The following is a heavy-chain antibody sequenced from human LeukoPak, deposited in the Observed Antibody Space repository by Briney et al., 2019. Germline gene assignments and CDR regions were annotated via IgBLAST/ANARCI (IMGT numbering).Heavy chain of an antibody. CDR1: GYTVTSYG. V-gene: IGHV1-18*01. J-gene: IGHJ4*02. Sequence: ASVKVSCKASGYTVTSYGISWVRQAPGQGLEWMGWISAYNGNTNYAQKLQGRVTMTTDTSTSTAYMELRSLRSDDTAVYYCARGPSGVVAAQPDYWGQGTLVTVSS. CDR2: ISAYNGNT. CDR3: ARGPSGVVAAQPDY. D-gene: IGHD2-15*01.